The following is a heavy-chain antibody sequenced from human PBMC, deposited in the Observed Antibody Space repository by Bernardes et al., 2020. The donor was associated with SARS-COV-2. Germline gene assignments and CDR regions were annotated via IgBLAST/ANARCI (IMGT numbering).Heavy chain of an antibody. J-gene: IGHJ4*02. CDR1: GFPLSDYS. V-gene: IGHV3-21*01. D-gene: IGHD6-13*01. CDR3: ARGIGAAADVPLDY. Sequence: GGSLRLSCAASGFPLSDYSMNWVRQAPGKGLEWVSSISSRSNYIYYADSVKGRFTISRDYAKNSLYLQMNSLRAEDTAVYYCARGIGAAADVPLDYWGQGALVTVSS. CDR2: ISSRSNYI.